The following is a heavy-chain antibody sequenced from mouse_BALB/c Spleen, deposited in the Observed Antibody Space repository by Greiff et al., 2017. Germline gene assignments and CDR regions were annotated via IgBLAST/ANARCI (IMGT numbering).Heavy chain of an antibody. CDR1: GYSFTGYF. CDR3: GRGDYGSSYGSGYFDY. V-gene: IGHV1-37*01. Sequence: VQLQQSGPELVKPGASVKISCKASGYSFTGYFMNWVKQSHGKSLEWIGRINPYNGDTFYNQKFKGKATLTVDKSSSTAHMELLSLTSEDSAVYDCGRGDYGSSYGSGYFDYWGQGTTLTVSS. CDR2: INPYNGDT. D-gene: IGHD1-1*01. J-gene: IGHJ2*01.